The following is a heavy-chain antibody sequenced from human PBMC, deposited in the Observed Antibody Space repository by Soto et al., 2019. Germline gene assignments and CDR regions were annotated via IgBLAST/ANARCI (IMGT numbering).Heavy chain of an antibody. CDR2: ISGGGGT. D-gene: IGHD6-19*01. CDR3: IRASGVAGTGEYF. CDR1: GFDFSTYW. V-gene: IGHV3-74*02. Sequence: VQLVESGGGLVQPGGSLRLSCAASGFDFSTYWMHWVRQAPGKGLVWVSRISGGGGTTYADSVEGRFTISRDNAKNILYLKMNSLTEEDTAMYYCIRASGVAGTGEYFWGQGTLVTVSS. J-gene: IGHJ4*02.